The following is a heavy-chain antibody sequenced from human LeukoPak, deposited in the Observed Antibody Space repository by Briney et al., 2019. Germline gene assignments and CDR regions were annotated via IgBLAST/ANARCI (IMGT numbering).Heavy chain of an antibody. CDR3: ARTQSQSGSYRYYFGY. CDR1: GASVGSAGYY. CDR2: IYYIRNT. V-gene: IGHV4-61*08. D-gene: IGHD1-26*01. Sequence: PSETLSLTRTVFGASVGSAGYYWSWIRQPPGGGLEWIGYIYYIRNTNYNPSLKSRVSMSLDPSRNQFSLKLNSVTAVDTAVYYCARTQSQSGSYRYYFGYWGQGTLVTVSS. J-gene: IGHJ4*02.